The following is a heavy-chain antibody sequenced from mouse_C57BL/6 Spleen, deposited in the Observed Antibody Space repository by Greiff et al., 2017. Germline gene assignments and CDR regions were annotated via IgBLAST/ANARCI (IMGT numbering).Heavy chain of an antibody. CDR3: ARNGGMGYCDV. CDR2: INSGGGST. J-gene: IGHJ1*03. D-gene: IGHD2-10*02. V-gene: IGHV5-2*01. Sequence: EVQRVESGGGLVQPGESLKLSCASTEYEFTSHDMSWVRKTPEKRLELVAAINSGGGSTYYPDTMERRFIISRDPTKKTLYLQMSSLRSEDTAMYYCARNGGMGYCDVWGTGTTVTVSA. CDR1: EYEFTSHD.